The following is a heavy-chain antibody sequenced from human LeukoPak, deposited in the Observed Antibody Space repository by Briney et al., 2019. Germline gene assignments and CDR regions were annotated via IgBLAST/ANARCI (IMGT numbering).Heavy chain of an antibody. D-gene: IGHD3-9*01. J-gene: IGHJ3*02. CDR3: ASRTDILTGYSPDAFDI. Sequence: GGSLRLSCAASGFTVSSNYMSWVRQAPGEGLEWVSVIYSGGSTYYADSVKGRFTISRDNSKNTLYLQMNSLRAEDTAVYYCASRTDILTGYSPDAFDIWGQGTMVTVSS. V-gene: IGHV3-53*01. CDR1: GFTVSSNY. CDR2: IYSGGST.